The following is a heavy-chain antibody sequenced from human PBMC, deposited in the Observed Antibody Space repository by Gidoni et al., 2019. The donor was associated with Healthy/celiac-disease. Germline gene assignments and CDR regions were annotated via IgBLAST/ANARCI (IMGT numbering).Heavy chain of an antibody. Sequence: VESGGGLVQPGGSLKLSCAASGFTFSGYAMHWVRQASGKGLEWVGRIRSKANSYATAYAASVKGRFTISRDDSKHTAYLQMNSLKTEDTAVYYCTKTPWQLGGGYYFDYWGQGTLVTVSS. CDR2: IRSKANSYAT. CDR1: GFTFSGYA. CDR3: TKTPWQLGGGYYFDY. J-gene: IGHJ4*02. D-gene: IGHD6-6*01. V-gene: IGHV3-73*02.